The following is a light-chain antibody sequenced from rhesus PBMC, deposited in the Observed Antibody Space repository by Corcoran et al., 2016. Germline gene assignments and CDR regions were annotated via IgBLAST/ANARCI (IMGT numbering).Light chain of an antibody. CDR3: QQDYSWPWT. J-gene: IGKJ1*01. CDR1: QSVSSS. CDR2: GAS. Sequence: EIVMTQSPATLSLSPGERATLSCRASQSVSSSLAWYQQKPGQAPTLLIYGASSRDTGIPARFRGSGSGTEFTLTISSLEPEDVGGYYCQQDYSWPWTFGQGTKVEIK. V-gene: IGKV3-42*01.